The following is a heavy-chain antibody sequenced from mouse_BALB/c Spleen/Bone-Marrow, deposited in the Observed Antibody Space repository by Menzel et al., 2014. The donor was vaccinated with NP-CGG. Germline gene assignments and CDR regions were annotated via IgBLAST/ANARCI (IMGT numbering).Heavy chain of an antibody. D-gene: IGHD1-2*01. Sequence: EVQLQQSGAELVKPGASVKLSCTASGFNIKDIYMYWVKQRPEQGLEWIGRIDPANGDTKYDPKFQGKATITADTSSNTAYLQLSSLTSEDTAVYYCARDYGPFDYWGQGTTLTVSS. CDR2: IDPANGDT. V-gene: IGHV14-3*02. J-gene: IGHJ2*01. CDR3: ARDYGPFDY. CDR1: GFNIKDIY.